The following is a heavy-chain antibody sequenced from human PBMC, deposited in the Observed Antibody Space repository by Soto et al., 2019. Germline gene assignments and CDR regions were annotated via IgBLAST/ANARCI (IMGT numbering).Heavy chain of an antibody. D-gene: IGHD3-22*01. V-gene: IGHV2-70*11. CDR3: ARGYDGSDYYPMRPSDY. CDR1: GFSLRTSGLC. J-gene: IGHJ4*02. CDR2: IDWDDDT. Sequence: SGPTLVNPTQTLTLTCTFSGFSLRTSGLCVSWIRQPPGKALEWLARIDWDDDTYYSTSLGTRLTISKDTSKNQVVLTMTNMDPVDTATYYCARGYDGSDYYPMRPSDYWCLGPLVTVSS.